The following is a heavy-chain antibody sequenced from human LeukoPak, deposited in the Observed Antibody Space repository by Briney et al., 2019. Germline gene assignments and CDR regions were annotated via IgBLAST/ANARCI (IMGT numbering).Heavy chain of an antibody. CDR1: GDSVSSNSAA. J-gene: IGHJ4*02. CDR3: ARDRVSIWFGELTLQLDY. Sequence: SQTLSLTCALSGDSVSSNSAAWNWIRQSPSRGLEWLGRTYYRSKWYNDYAVSVKSRITINPDTSKNQFSLQLNSVTPEDTAVYYCARDRVSIWFGELTLQLDYWGQGTLVTVSS. V-gene: IGHV6-1*01. CDR2: TYYRSKWYN. D-gene: IGHD3-10*01.